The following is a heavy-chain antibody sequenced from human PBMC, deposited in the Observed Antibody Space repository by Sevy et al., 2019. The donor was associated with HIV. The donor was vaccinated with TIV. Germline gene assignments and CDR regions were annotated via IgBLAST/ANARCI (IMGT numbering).Heavy chain of an antibody. D-gene: IGHD5-12*01. V-gene: IGHV4-59*01. Sequence: SETLSLTCTVSGGSISAYYWSWIRQPPGKPLEYIGYIYYTGSTNYNPSLKSRVTISVDTSKNQFSLKLNSVTAADKAGYFCARAPPVRSGDDSLNWFDPWGQGTLVTVSS. CDR2: IYYTGST. CDR3: ARAPPVRSGDDSLNWFDP. CDR1: GGSISAYY. J-gene: IGHJ5*02.